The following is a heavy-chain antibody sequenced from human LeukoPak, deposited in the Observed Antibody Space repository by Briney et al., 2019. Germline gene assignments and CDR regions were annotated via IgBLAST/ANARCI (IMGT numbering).Heavy chain of an antibody. D-gene: IGHD6-6*01. CDR2: IYYSGST. Sequence: SETLSLTCTVSGGSISSYYWSWIRQPPGKGLEWIGYIYYSGSTNYNPSLKSRVTISVDTSKNQFSLKLSSVTAADTAVYYCARVGDSSSGFYYYYYMDVWGKGTTVTVSS. CDR3: ARVGDSSSGFYYYYYMDV. J-gene: IGHJ6*03. CDR1: GGSISSYY. V-gene: IGHV4-59*01.